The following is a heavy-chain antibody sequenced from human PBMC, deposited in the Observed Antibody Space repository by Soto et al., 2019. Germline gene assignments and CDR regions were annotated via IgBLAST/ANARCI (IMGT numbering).Heavy chain of an antibody. D-gene: IGHD4-17*01. CDR3: ARDKSYALAV. CDR2: INGDGSST. V-gene: IGHV3-74*03. Sequence: EVQLVESGGGLVQPGGSLRLSCGASGFDFSNSWMHWVRQAPGKGLVWVAHINGDGSSTTYADSVKGRFTISRDNARTTLYLQLDSRRVEDTAVFYCARDKSYALAVWGQGTTVTVSS. J-gene: IGHJ6*02. CDR1: GFDFSNSW.